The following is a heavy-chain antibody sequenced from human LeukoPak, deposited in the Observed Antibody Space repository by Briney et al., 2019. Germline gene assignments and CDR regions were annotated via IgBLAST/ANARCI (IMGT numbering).Heavy chain of an antibody. Sequence: PGGSLRLSCAASGFTFDDYAMHWVRQAPGKGLEWVSLISWDGGSTYYADSVKGRFTISRDNSKNSLYLQMNSLRAEDTAVYYCARVTLWGSGSYLAYYYMDVWGKGTTVTVSS. CDR3: ARVTLWGSGSYLAYYYMDV. J-gene: IGHJ6*03. D-gene: IGHD3-10*01. V-gene: IGHV3-43D*03. CDR2: ISWDGGST. CDR1: GFTFDDYA.